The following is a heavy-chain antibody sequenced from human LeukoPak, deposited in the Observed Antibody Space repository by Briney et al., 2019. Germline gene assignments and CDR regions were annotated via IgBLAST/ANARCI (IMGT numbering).Heavy chain of an antibody. V-gene: IGHV3-48*02. CDR1: GFTFSSYS. CDR3: ASQERVVPAAIGLGSLDY. Sequence: GGSLRLSCVASGFTFSSYSMNWVRQAPGKGLEWVSYISSSSSTIYYADSVKGRFTISRDNAKNSLYLQMNSLRDEDTAVYYCASQERVVPAAIGLGSLDYWGQGTLVTVSS. CDR2: ISSSSSTI. D-gene: IGHD2-2*01. J-gene: IGHJ4*02.